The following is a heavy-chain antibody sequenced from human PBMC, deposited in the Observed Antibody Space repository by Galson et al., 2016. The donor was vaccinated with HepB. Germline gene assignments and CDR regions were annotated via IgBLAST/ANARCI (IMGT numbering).Heavy chain of an antibody. CDR3: ARGSRICSGGSCYSTQANSNYYGMDV. Sequence: SETLSLTCSVSGASIRSRYWTWIRQPPGKGLEWIGYIYYSGSTNNNPSLKSRVTISLDTSKNQFSLKLSSVTAADTAVYYCARGSRICSGGSCYSTQANSNYYGMDVWGQGTTVIVSS. D-gene: IGHD2-15*01. CDR1: GASIRSRY. V-gene: IGHV4-59*11. CDR2: IYYSGST. J-gene: IGHJ6*02.